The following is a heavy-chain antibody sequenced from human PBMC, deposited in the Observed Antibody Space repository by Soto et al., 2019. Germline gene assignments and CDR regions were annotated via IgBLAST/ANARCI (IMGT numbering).Heavy chain of an antibody. CDR3: ARDPGPYGDYSY. D-gene: IGHD4-17*01. Sequence: ASVKVSCKASGYTFTGFYMHWVRQAPGQGLEWMGWINPNNGGTNYVQKFQDRFTMTGETSITKAYMELGGLRSDDPAVYYCARDPGPYGDYSYWGQGTLFTVSS. CDR1: GYTFTGFY. V-gene: IGHV1-2*02. CDR2: INPNNGGT. J-gene: IGHJ4*02.